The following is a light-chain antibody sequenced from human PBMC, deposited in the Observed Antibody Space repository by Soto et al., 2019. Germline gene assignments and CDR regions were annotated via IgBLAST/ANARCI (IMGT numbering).Light chain of an antibody. Sequence: QSVLTQPPSASGTPGQRVTISCSGSSSNIGSNTVNLYQQLPGTAPKLLIYSHNQRPSGVPDRFSGSKSGTSASLAISGLQSEDEAVYYCASWDDSLNGVVFGGGTKLTVL. V-gene: IGLV1-44*01. J-gene: IGLJ2*01. CDR2: SHN. CDR1: SSNIGSNT. CDR3: ASWDDSLNGVV.